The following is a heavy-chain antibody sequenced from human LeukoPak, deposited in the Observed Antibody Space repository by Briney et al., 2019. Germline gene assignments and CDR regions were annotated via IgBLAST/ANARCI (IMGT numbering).Heavy chain of an antibody. CDR1: GYIFTSYY. CDR2: INPSGGST. D-gene: IGHD6-13*01. V-gene: IGHV1-46*01. CDR3: ARDHFSFLLSSSWYPDAFDI. J-gene: IGHJ3*02. Sequence: ASVKVSCKASGYIFTSYYMHWVRQAPGQGLEWMGIINPSGGSTSYAQKFQGRVTMTRDTSTSTAYMELRSLRSDDTAVYYRARDHFSFLLSSSWYPDAFDIWGQGTMVTVSS.